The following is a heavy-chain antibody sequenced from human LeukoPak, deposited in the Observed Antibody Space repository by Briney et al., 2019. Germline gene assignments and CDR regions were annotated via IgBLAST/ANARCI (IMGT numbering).Heavy chain of an antibody. V-gene: IGHV4-39*01. D-gene: IGHD6-6*01. Sequence: ETLSLTCTVSGGSISSSSYYWGWIRQPPGKGLEWIGSIYYSGSTYYNPSLKSRVTISVDTSKNQFSLKLSSVTAADTAVYYCARQGSMAARSIDYWGQGTLVTVSS. J-gene: IGHJ4*02. CDR2: IYYSGST. CDR3: ARQGSMAARSIDY. CDR1: GGSISSSSYY.